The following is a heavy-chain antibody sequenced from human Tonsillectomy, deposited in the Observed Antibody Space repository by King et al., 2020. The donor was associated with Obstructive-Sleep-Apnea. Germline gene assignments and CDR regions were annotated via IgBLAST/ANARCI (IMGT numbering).Heavy chain of an antibody. Sequence: VQLVESGGGVVQPGRSLRLSCAASGITLSSYGVHWVRQAPGKGLEWVALISDDGSEKYYADSVKGRFTISRDNSKNTLYLQMNTLRAEDTAVYYCVKAVWGTIAAAGTDWGQGTLVTVSS. V-gene: IGHV3-30*18. D-gene: IGHD6-13*01. CDR1: GITLSSYG. CDR2: ISDDGSEK. J-gene: IGHJ4*02. CDR3: VKAVWGTIAAAGTD.